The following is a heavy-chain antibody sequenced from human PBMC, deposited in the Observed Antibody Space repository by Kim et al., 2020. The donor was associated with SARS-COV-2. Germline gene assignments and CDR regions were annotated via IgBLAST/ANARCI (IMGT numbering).Heavy chain of an antibody. D-gene: IGHD2-21*01. CDR1: GFTFSDYY. CDR2: ISSSSSYT. Sequence: GGSLRLSCAASGFTFSDYYMSWIRQAPGKGLEWVSYISSSSSYTNYADSVKGRFTISRDNAKNSLYLQMNSLRAEDTAVYYCARDHCGGDCLPSELYFDYWGQGTLVTVSS. V-gene: IGHV3-11*06. CDR3: ARDHCGGDCLPSELYFDY. J-gene: IGHJ4*02.